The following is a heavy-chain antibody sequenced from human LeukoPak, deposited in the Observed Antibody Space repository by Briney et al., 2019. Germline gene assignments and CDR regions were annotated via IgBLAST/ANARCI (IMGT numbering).Heavy chain of an antibody. Sequence: SETLSLTCTVSGGSISGYYWSWIRQPPGKGLEWIGYIYYSGSTNYNPSLKSRVTISVDTSKNQFSLKLSSVTAADTAVYYCARWPRICGGSCLYAFDIWGQGTMVTVSS. CDR2: IYYSGST. CDR1: GGSISGYY. V-gene: IGHV4-59*01. J-gene: IGHJ3*02. D-gene: IGHD2-15*01. CDR3: ARWPRICGGSCLYAFDI.